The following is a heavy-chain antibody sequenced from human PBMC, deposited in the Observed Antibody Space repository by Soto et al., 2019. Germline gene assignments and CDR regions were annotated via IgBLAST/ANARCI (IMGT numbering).Heavy chain of an antibody. CDR1: GDTFNFYT. V-gene: IGHV1-69*02. CDR2: TNPILSMS. J-gene: IGHJ4*02. D-gene: IGHD3-10*01. Sequence: QVHLVQSGAELKKPGSSVRVSCKASGDTFNFYTINWVRQAPGLGLEWMGRTNPILSMSNSALKFQGRLSISADKSTSTADMDLRSPRSDDTAVYYCATSYGSGSQAFDYWGQGALVTVSS. CDR3: ATSYGSGSQAFDY.